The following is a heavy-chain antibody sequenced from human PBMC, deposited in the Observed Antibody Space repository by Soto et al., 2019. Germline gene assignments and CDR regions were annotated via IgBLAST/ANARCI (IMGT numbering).Heavy chain of an antibody. Sequence: SETLSLTCAVYGGSFSGYYWSWIRQPPGKGLEWIGEINHSGSTNYNPSLKSRVTISVDTSKNQFSLKLSSVTAADTAVYYCARERPGNLDSSSWYLHWFDPWGQGTLVTVSS. J-gene: IGHJ5*02. CDR1: GGSFSGYY. CDR3: ARERPGNLDSSSWYLHWFDP. V-gene: IGHV4-34*01. D-gene: IGHD6-13*01. CDR2: INHSGST.